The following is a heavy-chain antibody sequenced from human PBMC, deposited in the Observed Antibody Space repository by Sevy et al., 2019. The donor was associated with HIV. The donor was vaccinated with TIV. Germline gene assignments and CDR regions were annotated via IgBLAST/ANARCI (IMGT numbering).Heavy chain of an antibody. J-gene: IGHJ6*02. Sequence: SETLSLTCAVSGGSIRSSHWWSWVRQSPGKGLEWIREIYYSGSRNYNPSLKSRLTISVDTSNNLFSLRLSSVTAADTAVYYCAREEYFYGSGTYGYGMDVWGQWTTVTVSS. CDR1: GGSIRSSHW. D-gene: IGHD3-10*01. CDR2: IYYSGSR. CDR3: AREEYFYGSGTYGYGMDV. V-gene: IGHV4-4*02.